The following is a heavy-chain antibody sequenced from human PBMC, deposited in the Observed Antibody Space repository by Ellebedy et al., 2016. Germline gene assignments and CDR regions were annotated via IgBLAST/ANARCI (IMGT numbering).Heavy chain of an antibody. CDR2: INHSGST. V-gene: IGHV4-34*01. D-gene: IGHD2-15*01. CDR3: ARGEGYCSGGSCYSGVSVWFDP. J-gene: IGHJ5*02. CDR1: GGSFSGYY. Sequence: SETLSLTXAVYGGSFSGYYWSWIRQPPGKGLEWIGEINHSGSTNYNPPLKSRVTISVDTSKNQFSLKLSSVTAADTAVYYCARGEGYCSGGSCYSGVSVWFDPWGQGTLVTVSS.